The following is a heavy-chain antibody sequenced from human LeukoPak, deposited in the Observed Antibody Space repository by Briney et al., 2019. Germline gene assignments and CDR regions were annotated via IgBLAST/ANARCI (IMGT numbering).Heavy chain of an antibody. V-gene: IGHV3-21*01. Sequence: GGSLRLSCAASGFTFSSYSMNWVRQAPGKGLEWVSSISSSSSYIYYADSVKGRFTISRDNAKNSLYLQMSSLRAEDTAVYYCAREPRERGFDYWGQGTLVTVSS. CDR1: GFTFSSYS. D-gene: IGHD3-16*01. CDR3: AREPRERGFDY. CDR2: ISSSSSYI. J-gene: IGHJ4*02.